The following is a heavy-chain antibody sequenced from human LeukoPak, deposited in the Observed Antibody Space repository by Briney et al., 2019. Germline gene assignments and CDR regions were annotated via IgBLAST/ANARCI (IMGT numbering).Heavy chain of an antibody. CDR3: AKGSPIGYYYDSEFDY. CDR2: IKNDGAGK. D-gene: IGHD3-22*01. J-gene: IGHJ4*02. CDR1: GFTFSYHW. Sequence: GGSLRLSCAASGFTFSYHWMTWVRQAPGKGLEWVANIKNDGAGKNYVDSVKGRFTFSRDNAKNSLYLQMNSLRAEDTAVYYCAKGSPIGYYYDSEFDYCGQGTLVTVSS. V-gene: IGHV3-7*03.